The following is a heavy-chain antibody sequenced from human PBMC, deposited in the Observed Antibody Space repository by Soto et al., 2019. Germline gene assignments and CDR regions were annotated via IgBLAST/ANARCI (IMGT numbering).Heavy chain of an antibody. CDR2: IPWNSVGI. CDR1: GFTFDDFG. CDR3: VKGKSEYSRSSFDY. D-gene: IGHD6-6*01. J-gene: IGHJ4*02. Sequence: EVQLVESGGGLVQPGRSLRLSCVVSGFTFDDFGMHWVRQAPGKGLEGVSGIPWNSVGICYAESVKGRFTISRDNAKTSLYLQMNSLRPEDTALYYCVKGKSEYSRSSFDYWGQGTLVTVSS. V-gene: IGHV3-9*01.